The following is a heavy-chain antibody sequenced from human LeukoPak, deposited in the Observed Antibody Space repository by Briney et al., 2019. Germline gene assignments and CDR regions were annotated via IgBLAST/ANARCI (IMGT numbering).Heavy chain of an antibody. CDR3: ARRGFGYYDYVWGSYRHNWFDP. CDR2: IYYSGST. V-gene: IGHV4-34*01. CDR1: GGSFSGYY. Sequence: SETLSLTCAVYGGSFSGYYWSWIRQPPGKGLEWIGSIYYSGSTYYNPSLKSRVTISVDTSKNQFSLKLSSVTAADTAVYYCARRGFGYYDYVWGSYRHNWFDPWGQGTLVTVSS. D-gene: IGHD3-16*02. J-gene: IGHJ5*02.